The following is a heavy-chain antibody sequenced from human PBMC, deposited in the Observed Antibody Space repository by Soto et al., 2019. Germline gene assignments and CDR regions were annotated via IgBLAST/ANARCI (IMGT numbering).Heavy chain of an antibody. CDR3: AGTTSHPWDYMDV. CDR1: GDSVSSNSAA. D-gene: IGHD1-7*01. CDR2: TYYRSRWYN. J-gene: IGHJ6*03. V-gene: IGHV6-1*01. Sequence: QVQLQESGPGLVKPSQTLSLTCAISGDSVSSNSAAWNWIRLSPSRGLEWLARTYYRSRWYNDYAVSVRSRITVNPDTSKNQFSLQLTSVTPEDTAVYYCAGTTSHPWDYMDVWGKGTTVTVSS.